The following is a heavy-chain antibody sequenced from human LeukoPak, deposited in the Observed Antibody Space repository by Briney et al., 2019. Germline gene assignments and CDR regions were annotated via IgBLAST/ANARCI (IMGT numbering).Heavy chain of an antibody. J-gene: IGHJ4*02. CDR3: ATLTTVVTAYYFDY. CDR2: IYHSGST. Sequence: SETLSLTCTVSGDSISSDDYYWSWIRQPPGKGLEWIGYIYHSGSTDYNPSPKSRVTISVDTSKSQFSLKLTSVTAADTAVYYCATLTTVVTAYYFDYWGQGTLVTVSS. V-gene: IGHV4-61*08. D-gene: IGHD4-23*01. CDR1: GDSISSDDYY.